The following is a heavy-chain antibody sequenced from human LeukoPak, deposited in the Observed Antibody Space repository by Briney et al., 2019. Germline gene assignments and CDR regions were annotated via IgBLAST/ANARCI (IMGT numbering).Heavy chain of an antibody. D-gene: IGHD1-26*01. J-gene: IGHJ4*02. CDR2: ISGSGGST. V-gene: IGHV3-23*01. Sequence: PGGSLRLSCAASGFTFSSYAMSWVRQAPGKGLEWVSAISGSGGSTYYADSVKGRFTISRDNSKNTLYLQMNSLRAEDTAVYYCAEGEWELHPNCHDYWGQGTLVTVSS. CDR3: AEGEWELHPNCHDY. CDR1: GFTFSSYA.